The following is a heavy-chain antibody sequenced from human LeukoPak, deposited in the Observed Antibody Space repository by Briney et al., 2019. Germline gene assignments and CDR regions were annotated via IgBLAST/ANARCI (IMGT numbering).Heavy chain of an antibody. CDR3: VRDFDY. Sequence: GGSLRLSCAASGFRFSTFGMSWVRQAPGKGLEWVSYISSSGRTIYYADSVKGRFTISRDNAKNSLYLQMSSLRVEDTAVYYCVRDFDYWGQGTLVTVSS. J-gene: IGHJ4*02. CDR1: GFRFSTFG. CDR2: ISSSGRTI. V-gene: IGHV3-48*04.